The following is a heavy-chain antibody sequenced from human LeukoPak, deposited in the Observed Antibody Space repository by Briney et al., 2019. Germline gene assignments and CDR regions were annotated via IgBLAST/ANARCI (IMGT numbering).Heavy chain of an antibody. V-gene: IGHV1-8*03. CDR3: ARGVWGIVVVPAAQYYYYYMDV. Sequence: ASEKVSCKASGYTFTSYDINWVRQATGQGLEWMGWMNPNSGNTGYAQKFQGRVTITRNTSISTAYMELSSLRSEDTAVYYCARGVWGIVVVPAAQYYYYYMDVWGKGTTVTVSS. J-gene: IGHJ6*03. CDR2: MNPNSGNT. D-gene: IGHD2-2*01. CDR1: GYTFTSYD.